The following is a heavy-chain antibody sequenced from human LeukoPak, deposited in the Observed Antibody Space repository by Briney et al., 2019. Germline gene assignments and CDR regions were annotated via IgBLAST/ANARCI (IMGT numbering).Heavy chain of an antibody. V-gene: IGHV4-38-2*02. J-gene: IGHJ3*02. CDR2: IYHSGST. CDR3: ARVGAKAAAGTEGAFDI. D-gene: IGHD6-13*01. Sequence: SETPSLTCTVSGYSISSGYYWGWIRQPPGKGLEWIGSIYHSGSTYYNPSLKSRVTISVDTSKNQFSLKLSSVTAADTAVYYCARVGAKAAAGTEGAFDIWGQGTMVTVSS. CDR1: GYSISSGYY.